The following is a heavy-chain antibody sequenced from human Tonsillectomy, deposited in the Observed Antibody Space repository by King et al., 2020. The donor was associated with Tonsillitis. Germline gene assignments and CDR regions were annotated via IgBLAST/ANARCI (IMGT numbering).Heavy chain of an antibody. CDR1: GFTLSRCG. Sequence: VQLVESGGGVVQPGGSLRLSCVGSGFTLSRCGMQWVCQAPGKGLEWLAGIEYEGSIYFYADSVKGRFTVSRDDSENTLYLHMNSLRAEDTAVYYCARDLSHWALSFDSWGQGTLVTVSS. V-gene: IGHV3-30*03. J-gene: IGHJ4*02. CDR3: ARDLSHWALSFDS. D-gene: IGHD7-27*01. CDR2: IEYEGSIY.